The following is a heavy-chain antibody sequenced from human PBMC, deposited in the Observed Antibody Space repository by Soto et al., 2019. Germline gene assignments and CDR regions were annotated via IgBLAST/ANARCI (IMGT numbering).Heavy chain of an antibody. CDR3: ARDIVVVPAAIGAHGEPTDYYYYGMDV. J-gene: IGHJ6*02. V-gene: IGHV5-51*01. CDR2: IYPGDSDT. CDR1: GYSFTSYW. Sequence: PGESLKISCKGSGYSFTSYWIGWVRQMPGKGLEWMGIIYPGDSDTRYSPSFQGQVTISADKSISTAYLQWSSLKASDTAMYYCARDIVVVPAAIGAHGEPTDYYYYGMDVWGQGTTVTVSS. D-gene: IGHD2-2*01.